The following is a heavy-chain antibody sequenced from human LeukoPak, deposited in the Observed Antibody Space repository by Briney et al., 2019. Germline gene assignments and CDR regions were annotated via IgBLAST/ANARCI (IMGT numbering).Heavy chain of an antibody. J-gene: IGHJ4*02. D-gene: IGHD3-16*01. CDR1: GGSISSSNYY. Sequence: PSETLSLTCTVSGGSISSSNYYWGWIRQPPGKGLEWIGSIYYSGSTYYNPSLKSRVTISVDTSKNQFSLKLSSVTAADTAVYYCARDMGEGHDYWGQGTLVTVSS. V-gene: IGHV4-39*07. CDR3: ARDMGEGHDY. CDR2: IYYSGST.